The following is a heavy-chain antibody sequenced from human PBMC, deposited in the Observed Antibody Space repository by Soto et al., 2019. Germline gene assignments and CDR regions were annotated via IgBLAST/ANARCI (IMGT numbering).Heavy chain of an antibody. CDR3: ARALVVPASRPYYFDY. CDR1: GFTFSSYW. D-gene: IGHD2-2*02. Sequence: GGSLRLSCAASGFTFSSYWMSWVRQAPGKGLEWVANIKQDGSEKYYVDSVKGRFTISRDNAKNSLYLQMNSLRAEDTAVYYCARALVVPASRPYYFDYWGQGVLVTVSS. V-gene: IGHV3-7*01. CDR2: IKQDGSEK. J-gene: IGHJ4*02.